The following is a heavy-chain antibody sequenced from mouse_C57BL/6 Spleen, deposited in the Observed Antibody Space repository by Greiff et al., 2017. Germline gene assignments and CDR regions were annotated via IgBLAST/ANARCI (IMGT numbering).Heavy chain of an antibody. Sequence: VQLQESGAELVKPGASVKLSCKASGYTFTEYTIHWVKQRSGQGLEWIGWFYPGSGSIKYNEKFKDKATLTADKSSSTAYMALSRLTSEDSAGYFWARHALNYYGTTFDYWGQGTTLTVSS. J-gene: IGHJ2*01. V-gene: IGHV1-62-2*01. CDR2: FYPGSGSI. CDR1: GYTFTEYT. CDR3: ARHALNYYGTTFDY. D-gene: IGHD1-1*01.